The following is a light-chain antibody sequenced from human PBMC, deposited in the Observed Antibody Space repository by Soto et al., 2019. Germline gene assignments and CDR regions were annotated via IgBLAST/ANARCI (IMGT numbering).Light chain of an antibody. CDR1: QGISTY. V-gene: IGKV1-39*01. CDR3: QQAYITPYT. Sequence: DIQVTQSPGSLSASVGDRVTITCRTSQGISTYLNWYQQKAGDAPRLLISAASDLQKGVPSRFSGSGSGADFTLTISSLRPEDFATYYGQQAYITPYTFGQGAKLEI. CDR2: AAS. J-gene: IGKJ2*01.